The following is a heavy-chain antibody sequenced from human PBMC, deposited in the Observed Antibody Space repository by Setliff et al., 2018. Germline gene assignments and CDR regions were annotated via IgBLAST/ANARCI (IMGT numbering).Heavy chain of an antibody. Sequence: SETLSLTCTVSGGSISRYHWSWIRQPPGKGLEWIGYIQTSGTAYYNPSLKSRVTISVDTSKNQFSLQLTSVTATDTAVYYCARHQFVGGYYGSVTYRHFDYWGQGTLVTVSS. CDR3: ARHQFVGGYYGSVTYRHFDY. CDR1: GGSISRYH. D-gene: IGHD3-10*01. V-gene: IGHV4-4*08. J-gene: IGHJ4*02. CDR2: IQTSGTA.